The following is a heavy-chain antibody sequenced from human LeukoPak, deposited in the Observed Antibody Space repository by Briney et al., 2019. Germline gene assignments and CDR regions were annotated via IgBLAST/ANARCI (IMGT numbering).Heavy chain of an antibody. CDR1: GGSISSGNYY. CDR3: AWGDSSGYPFDP. J-gene: IGHJ5*02. V-gene: IGHV4-61*02. D-gene: IGHD3-22*01. Sequence: PSQTLSLTCTVSGGSISSGNYYWSWIRQPARKGLEYIGRIYTSGGTSGSTYYNPSLKSRVTISVDTSKNQFSLKLSSVTAADTAVYYCAWGDSSGYPFDPWGQGTLVTVSS. CDR2: IYTSGGTSGST.